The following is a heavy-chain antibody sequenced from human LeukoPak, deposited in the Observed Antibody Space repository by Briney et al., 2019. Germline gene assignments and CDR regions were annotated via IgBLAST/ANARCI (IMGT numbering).Heavy chain of an antibody. D-gene: IGHD3-10*01. CDR2: VYTSGST. Sequence: SETLSLTCSVSGGSISSGIYYWSWIRQPAGKGLEWIGRVYTSGSTNYNPSLKSRVTMSVDASKNQFSLKLSSVTAADTAVYYCARAASGNYYGSGNAYYYYMDVWGKGTTVTVSS. CDR1: GGSISSGIYY. CDR3: ARAASGNYYGSGNAYYYYMDV. J-gene: IGHJ6*03. V-gene: IGHV4-61*02.